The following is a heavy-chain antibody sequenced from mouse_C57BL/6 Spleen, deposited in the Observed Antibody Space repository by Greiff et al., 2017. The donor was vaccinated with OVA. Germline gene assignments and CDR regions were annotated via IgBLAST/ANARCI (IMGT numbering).Heavy chain of an antibody. CDR3: TRVPGRGYFDY. CDR1: GFTFSSYA. CDR2: ISSGGDYI. Sequence: EVQLVESGEGLVKPGGSLKLSCAASGFTFSSYAMSWVRQTTEKRLEWVAYISSGGDYIYYADTVKGRFTISRDNARNTLYLQMSSLKSEDTARYYCTRVPGRGYFDYWGQGTTLTVSS. J-gene: IGHJ2*01. D-gene: IGHD1-1*01. V-gene: IGHV5-9-1*02.